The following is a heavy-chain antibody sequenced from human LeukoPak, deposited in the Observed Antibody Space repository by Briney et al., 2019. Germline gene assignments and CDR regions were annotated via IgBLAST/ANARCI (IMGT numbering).Heavy chain of an antibody. D-gene: IGHD3-22*01. J-gene: IGHJ3*02. CDR1: GFTFSSYA. Sequence: GGSLRLFCVASGFTFSSYAMHWVRQAPGKGREYVSAISSNGGSTYYANSVKGRFTISRDNSKNTLYLQMGSLRAEDMAVYYCARDLYDSSGLDAFDIWGQGTMVTVSS. CDR2: ISSNGGST. V-gene: IGHV3-64*01. CDR3: ARDLYDSSGLDAFDI.